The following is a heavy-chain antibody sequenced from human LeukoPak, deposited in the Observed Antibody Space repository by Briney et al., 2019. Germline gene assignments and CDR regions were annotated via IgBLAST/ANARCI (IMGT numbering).Heavy chain of an antibody. J-gene: IGHJ4*02. V-gene: IGHV1-8*03. CDR3: ARGNVDTAMVDDFDY. CDR1: GYTFTSYD. Sequence: ASVKVSCKASGYTFTSYDINWVRQATGQGLEWMGWMNPNSGNTGYAQKFQGRVTVTRNNSISTAYMELSSLRSEDTAVYYCARGNVDTAMVDDFDYWGQGTLVTVSS. CDR2: MNPNSGNT. D-gene: IGHD5-18*01.